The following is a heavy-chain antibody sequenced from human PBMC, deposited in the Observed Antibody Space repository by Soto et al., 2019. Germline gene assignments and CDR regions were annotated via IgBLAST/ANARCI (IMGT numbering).Heavy chain of an antibody. V-gene: IGHV1-69*04. Sequence: SVKVSCKASGGTFSSYTISWVRQAPGQGLEWMGRIIPILGIANYAQKFQGRVTITADKSTSTAYMELSSLRSEDTAVYYCARDLTRYCSSTSCYLQGEYFQHWGRGTLVTVSS. CDR3: ARDLTRYCSSTSCYLQGEYFQH. CDR1: GGTFSSYT. D-gene: IGHD2-2*01. J-gene: IGHJ1*01. CDR2: IIPILGIA.